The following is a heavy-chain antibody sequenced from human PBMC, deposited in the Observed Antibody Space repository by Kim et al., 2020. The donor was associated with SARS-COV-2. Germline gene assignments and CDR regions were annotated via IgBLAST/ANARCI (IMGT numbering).Heavy chain of an antibody. D-gene: IGHD1-26*01. J-gene: IGHJ4*02. CDR2: INAGNGNT. Sequence: ASVKVSCKASGYTFTSYAMHWVRQAPGQRLEWMGWINAGNGNTKYSQKFQGRVTITRDTSASTAYMELSSLRSEDTAVYYCARDRSFEKAVDYWGQGTLVTVSS. CDR1: GYTFTSYA. CDR3: ARDRSFEKAVDY. V-gene: IGHV1-3*01.